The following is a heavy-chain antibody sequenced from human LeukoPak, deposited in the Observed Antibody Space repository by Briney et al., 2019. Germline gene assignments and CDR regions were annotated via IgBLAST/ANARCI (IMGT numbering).Heavy chain of an antibody. Sequence: SETLSLTCAVSGASISSYYWSWLRQPPGKGLEWIGYINYSGSTNYNPSLKSRVTISVDTSKNQFSLKLSSVTAADTAIYYCARGLSAAAGLDYWGQGTLVTVSS. CDR2: INYSGST. V-gene: IGHV4-59*12. J-gene: IGHJ4*02. D-gene: IGHD6-13*01. CDR3: ARGLSAAAGLDY. CDR1: GASISSYY.